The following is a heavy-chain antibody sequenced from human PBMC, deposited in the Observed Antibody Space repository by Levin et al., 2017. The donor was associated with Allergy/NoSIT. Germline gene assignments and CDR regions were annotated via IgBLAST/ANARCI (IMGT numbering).Heavy chain of an antibody. J-gene: IGHJ4*02. V-gene: IGHV1-69*01. CDR1: GGTFSSYA. Sequence: KISCKASGGTFSSYAISWVRQAPGQGLEWMGGIIPIFGTANYAQKFQGRVTITADESTSTAYMELSSLRSEDTAVYYCARFGGYCSGGSCYSAVDYWGQGTLVTVSS. CDR3: ARFGGYCSGGSCYSAVDY. D-gene: IGHD2-15*01. CDR2: IIPIFGTA.